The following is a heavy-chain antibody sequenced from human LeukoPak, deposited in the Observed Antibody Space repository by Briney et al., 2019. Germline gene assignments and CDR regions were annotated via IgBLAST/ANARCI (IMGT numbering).Heavy chain of an antibody. J-gene: IGHJ6*03. Sequence: PGRSLRLSCAASGLTFSSYAMHWVRQAPGKGLEWVAVISYDGSNKYYADSVKGRFTISRDNSKNTLYLQMNSLRAEDTAVYYCARDMKALRRYYYYYYMNVWGKGTTVTVSS. CDR3: ARDMKALRRYYYYYYMNV. CDR1: GLTFSSYA. CDR2: ISYDGSNK. D-gene: IGHD3-16*01. V-gene: IGHV3-30*04.